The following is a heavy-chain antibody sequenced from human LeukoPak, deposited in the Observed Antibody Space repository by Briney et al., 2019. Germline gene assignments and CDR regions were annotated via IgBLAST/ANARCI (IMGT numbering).Heavy chain of an antibody. CDR3: ARGSPPRRNYDSRGYYSYYFDY. D-gene: IGHD3-22*01. CDR1: GYTFSNYG. J-gene: IGHJ4*02. Sequence: EASVKVSCKASGYTFSNYGISWVRQAPGQGLEWMGWISAYNGNTHYAQKLQGRVTMTTDTSTSTVYMELRSLRSDDTAVYYCARGSPPRRNYDSRGYYSYYFDYWGQGTLVTVSS. V-gene: IGHV1-18*01. CDR2: ISAYNGNT.